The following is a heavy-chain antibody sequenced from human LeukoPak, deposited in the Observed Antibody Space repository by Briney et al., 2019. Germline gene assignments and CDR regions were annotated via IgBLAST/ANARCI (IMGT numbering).Heavy chain of an antibody. D-gene: IGHD3-10*01. CDR3: SYGSGSYYYYMDV. Sequence: SETLSLTCAVYGGSFSGYYWSGIRQPPGKGLEGIGEINHSRSTNYNPSLKSRVTISVDTSKNQFSLKLSSVTAADTAVYYCSYGSGSYYYYMDVWGKGTTVTVSS. CDR1: GGSFSGYY. CDR2: INHSRST. J-gene: IGHJ6*03. V-gene: IGHV4-34*01.